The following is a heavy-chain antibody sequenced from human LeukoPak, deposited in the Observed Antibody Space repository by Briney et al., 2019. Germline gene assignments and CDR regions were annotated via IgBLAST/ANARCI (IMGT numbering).Heavy chain of an antibody. J-gene: IGHJ5*02. CDR2: ISGSGGST. CDR1: AFAFSSNW. CDR3: AKDIAPSDWFDP. D-gene: IGHD3-16*02. V-gene: IGHV3-23*01. Sequence: PGGSLRLSCVASAFAFSSNWMSWVRQAPGKGLEWVSAISGSGGSTYYADSVKGRFTISRDNSKNTLYLQMNSLRAEDTAVYYCAKDIAPSDWFDPWGQGTLVTVSS.